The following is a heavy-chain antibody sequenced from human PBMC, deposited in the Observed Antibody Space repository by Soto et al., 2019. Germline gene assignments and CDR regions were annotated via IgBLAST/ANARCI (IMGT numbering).Heavy chain of an antibody. D-gene: IGHD1-26*01. CDR2: MNPNTGNT. CDR1: GYTFATYD. CDR3: ARRKELSGPYYLDY. J-gene: IGHJ4*02. Sequence: QVQLVQSGSEVKKPGASVQVSCKASGYTFATYDFAWVRQDTGQGLAWMGWMNPNTGNTGYAQAFRGRVTMTRNTAITTADMGLSSLRSEDTAVYFCARRKELSGPYYLDYWGQGTLVTVSS. V-gene: IGHV1-8*01.